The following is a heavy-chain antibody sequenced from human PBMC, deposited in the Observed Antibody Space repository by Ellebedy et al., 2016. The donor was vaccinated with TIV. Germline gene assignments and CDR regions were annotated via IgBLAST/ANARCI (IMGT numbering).Heavy chain of an antibody. Sequence: SETLSLTCTVSGDSIGTGGYYWSWIRHHPGKGLEWIGYIYYTGRTDYNPSLKSPVTLSIDTSKTQFSLKLTSVTAADTAVYYCARDNSDYGIDAFDIWGHGTMVTVSA. CDR2: IYYTGRT. V-gene: IGHV4-31*01. J-gene: IGHJ3*02. CDR3: ARDNSDYGIDAFDI. D-gene: IGHD4-17*01. CDR1: GDSIGTGGYY.